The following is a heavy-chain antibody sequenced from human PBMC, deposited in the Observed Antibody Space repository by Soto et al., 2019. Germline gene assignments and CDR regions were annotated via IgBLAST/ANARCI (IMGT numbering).Heavy chain of an antibody. D-gene: IGHD6-19*01. CDR2: INPNSGGT. CDR1: GYTFTGYY. Sequence: ASVKVSCKASGYTFTGYYMHWVRQAPGQGLEWMGWINPNSGGTNYAQKFQGRVTMTRDTSISTAYMELSRLRSDDTDVYYCARDQGIAVAGTSATSYYYGMDVWGQGTTVTVSS. J-gene: IGHJ6*02. CDR3: ARDQGIAVAGTSATSYYYGMDV. V-gene: IGHV1-2*02.